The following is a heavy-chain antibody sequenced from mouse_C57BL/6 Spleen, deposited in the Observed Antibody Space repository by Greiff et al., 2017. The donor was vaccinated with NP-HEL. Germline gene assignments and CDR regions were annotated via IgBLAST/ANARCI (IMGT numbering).Heavy chain of an antibody. D-gene: IGHD2-1*01. CDR1: GYTFTSYW. J-gene: IGHJ2*01. Sequence: QVQLKQPGAELVMPGASVKLSCKASGYTFTSYWMHWVKQRPGQGLEWIGEIDPSDSYTNYNQKFKGKSTLTVDKSSSTAYMQLSSLTSEDSAVYYCARGAYGNSSCYFDYWGQGTTLTVSS. CDR3: ARGAYGNSSCYFDY. V-gene: IGHV1-69*01. CDR2: IDPSDSYT.